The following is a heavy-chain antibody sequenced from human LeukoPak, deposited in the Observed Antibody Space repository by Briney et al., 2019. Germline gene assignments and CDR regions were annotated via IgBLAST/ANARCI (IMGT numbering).Heavy chain of an antibody. J-gene: IGHJ6*02. CDR2: IRSEANSYAT. CDR1: GFTFSGSA. CDR3: ARDRPDSGWVPLRYNGMDV. Sequence: GGSLRLSCAASGFTFSGSAMHWVRQAPGKGLEWVGRIRSEANSYATAYGESVKGRFTFSRDDSKNTAYLQMDSLQTEDTAVYYCARDRPDSGWVPLRYNGMDVWGQGTTVTVSS. D-gene: IGHD6-19*01. V-gene: IGHV3-73*01.